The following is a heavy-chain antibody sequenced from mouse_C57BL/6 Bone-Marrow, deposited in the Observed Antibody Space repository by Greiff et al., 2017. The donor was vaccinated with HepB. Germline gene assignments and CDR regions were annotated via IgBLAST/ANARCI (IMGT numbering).Heavy chain of an antibody. V-gene: IGHV14-4*01. J-gene: IGHJ1*03. CDR1: GFNIKDDY. CDR2: IDPENGDT. CDR3: TTAPRHFDV. Sequence: EVQLQQSGAELVRPGASVKLSCTASGFNIKDDYMHWVKQRPEQGLEWIGWIDPENGDTEYASKFQGKATITADTSSNTAYLQLSSLTSEDTAVYYCTTAPRHFDVWGTGTTVTVSS.